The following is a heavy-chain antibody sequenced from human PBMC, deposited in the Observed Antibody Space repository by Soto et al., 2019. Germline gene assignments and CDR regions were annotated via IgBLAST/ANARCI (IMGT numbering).Heavy chain of an antibody. CDR2: ISYDGSNK. CDR3: ASSRGTTGTFAY. CDR1: GFTFSSYA. D-gene: IGHD1-1*01. V-gene: IGHV3-30-3*01. Sequence: QVQLVESGGGVVQPGRSLRLSCAASGFTFSSYAMHWVRQAPGKGLEWVAVISYDGSNKYYADSVKGRFTISRDNSKNTLYLQMNSLRAEDTAVYYFASSRGTTGTFAYWGQGTLVTVSS. J-gene: IGHJ4*02.